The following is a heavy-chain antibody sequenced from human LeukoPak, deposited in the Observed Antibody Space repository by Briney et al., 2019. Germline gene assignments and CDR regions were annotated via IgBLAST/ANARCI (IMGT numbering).Heavy chain of an antibody. V-gene: IGHV3-15*04. D-gene: IGHD6-6*01. CDR2: IAVTPDGPAT. CDR3: VWSSTWNRRFYLDQ. Sequence: GGSLRLSCAASGFTFNLAWMSWVRQTPGKGLQWVARIAVTPDGPATDYATPVRGRFTISRNDSRNMVYLQMSSLRTDDTAVYYCVWSSTWNRRFYLDQWGQGTLVTVSS. J-gene: IGHJ4*02. CDR1: GFTFNLAW.